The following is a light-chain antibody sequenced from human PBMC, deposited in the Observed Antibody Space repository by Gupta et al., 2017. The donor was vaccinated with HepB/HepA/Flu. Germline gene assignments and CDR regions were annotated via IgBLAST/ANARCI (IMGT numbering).Light chain of an antibody. J-gene: IGKJ2*01. CDR2: TAS. CDR3: QQNNFYPHT. CDR1: QSISTC. Sequence: IKMPQSPFSLSPFVGDRVTITCRASQSISTCLHWYQPKAGRAPRLLFYTASSLDSGVPSRFSGGGSGAEFTLTISILQPEDSATYCYQQNNFYPHTFGQGTKVEIE. V-gene: IGKV1-39*01.